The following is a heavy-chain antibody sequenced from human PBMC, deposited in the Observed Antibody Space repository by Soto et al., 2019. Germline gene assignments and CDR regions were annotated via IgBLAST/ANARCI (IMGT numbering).Heavy chain of an antibody. V-gene: IGHV3-23*01. Sequence: GGSLRLSCAASGFTFSSYAMSWVRQAPGKGLEWVSAISGSGGSTYYADSVKGRFTISRDNSKNTLYLQMNSLRAEDTAVYYCAKTKIVVVPAAMLSSFDYWGQGTLVTVSS. J-gene: IGHJ4*02. CDR2: ISGSGGST. CDR3: AKTKIVVVPAAMLSSFDY. D-gene: IGHD2-2*01. CDR1: GFTFSSYA.